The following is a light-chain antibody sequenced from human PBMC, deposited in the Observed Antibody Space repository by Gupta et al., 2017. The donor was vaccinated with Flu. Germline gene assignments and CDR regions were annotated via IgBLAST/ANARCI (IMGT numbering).Light chain of an antibody. CDR2: GNS. CDR1: SPNIGAGYD. CDR3: QSYDSSLSGHVV. J-gene: IGLJ2*01. V-gene: IGLV1-40*01. Sequence: SVLTQPXXVXGAPGQRVTISCTGSSPNIGAGYDVHWYQQLPGTAPKLLIYGNSNRPSGVPDRFSGSKSGTSASLAITGLQAEDEADYYCQSYDSSLSGHVVFGGGTKLTVL.